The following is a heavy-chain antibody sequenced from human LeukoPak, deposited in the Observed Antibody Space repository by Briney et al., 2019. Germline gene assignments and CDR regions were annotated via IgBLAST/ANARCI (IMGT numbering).Heavy chain of an antibody. Sequence: GGSLRLSCTTSGFTFGDYAVSWFRQAPGKGLEWIGFIKTKFYGGSTQYAAPVRGRFTISRDDFKNTLYVQMNSLRTEDTAVYYCAKEGFSRGYCYYYYMDVWGKGTTVTVSS. J-gene: IGHJ6*03. D-gene: IGHD6-13*01. CDR3: AKEGFSRGYCYYYYMDV. CDR1: GFTFGDYA. CDR2: IKTKFYGGST. V-gene: IGHV3-49*03.